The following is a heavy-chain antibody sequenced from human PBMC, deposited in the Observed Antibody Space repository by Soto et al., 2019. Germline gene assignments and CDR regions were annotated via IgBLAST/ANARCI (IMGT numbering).Heavy chain of an antibody. D-gene: IGHD5-18*01. CDR1: GYTFITYF. J-gene: IGHJ6*02. CDR3: AAEDTAMLSYYYGMDV. Sequence: SVKVSCKASGYTFITYFMHWVRQARGQRLEWIGWIVVGSGNTNYAQKFQERVTITRDMSTSTAYMELSSLRSEDTAVYYCAAEDTAMLSYYYGMDVWGQGTTVTVSS. CDR2: IVVGSGNT. V-gene: IGHV1-58*02.